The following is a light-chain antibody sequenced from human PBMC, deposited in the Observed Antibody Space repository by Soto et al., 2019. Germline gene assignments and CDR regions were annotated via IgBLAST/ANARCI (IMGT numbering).Light chain of an antibody. V-gene: IGKV1-39*01. CDR3: QQSFSTPQIT. Sequence: DIQMTQSPSSLSASVGDRVTITCRGSQSISSYLNWHQQKPGKAPKLLIYAASTLQSGVPSRFSGSGSGTDFTLTIDSLHPEDFATYWCQQSFSTPQITFGQGTRLEIK. CDR1: QSISSY. J-gene: IGKJ5*01. CDR2: AAS.